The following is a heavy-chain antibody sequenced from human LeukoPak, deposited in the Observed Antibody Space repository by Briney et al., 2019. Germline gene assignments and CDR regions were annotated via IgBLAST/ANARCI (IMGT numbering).Heavy chain of an antibody. V-gene: IGHV3-20*04. J-gene: IGHJ4*02. D-gene: IGHD3-22*01. Sequence: GGSLRLSCAASGFTFDDYGMSWVRQAPGKGLEWVSGINWNGGSTGYADSVKGRFTISRDNAENSLYLQMNSLRAEDTALYYCARDLYYYDSSGSYFDYWGQGTLVTVSS. CDR1: GFTFDDYG. CDR3: ARDLYYYDSSGSYFDY. CDR2: INWNGGST.